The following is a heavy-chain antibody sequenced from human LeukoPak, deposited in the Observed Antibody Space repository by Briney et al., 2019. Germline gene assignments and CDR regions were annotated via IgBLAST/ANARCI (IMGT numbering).Heavy chain of an antibody. CDR2: IYYSGST. V-gene: IGHV4-59*08. Sequence: SETLSLTCTVSGGSISNYYWSWIRQPPGKGLEWMGYIYYSGSTNYNPSLKSRVTISVDTSKNQFSLRVSSVTAADTAVYYCARHLNNCGDDCYIFDYWGQGTLVTVSS. J-gene: IGHJ4*02. D-gene: IGHD2-21*01. CDR3: ARHLNNCGDDCYIFDY. CDR1: GGSISNYY.